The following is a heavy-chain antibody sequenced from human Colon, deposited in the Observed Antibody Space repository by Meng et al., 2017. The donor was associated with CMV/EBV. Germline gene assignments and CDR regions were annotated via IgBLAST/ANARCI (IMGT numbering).Heavy chain of an antibody. CDR1: GGSFSGYY. D-gene: IGHD4-11*01. V-gene: IGHV4-34*01. CDR2: INHSGST. J-gene: IGHJ5*02. Sequence: QVQLQQWGAGLLKPSETLSLTFAVYGGSFSGYYWSWIRQPPGKGLEWIGEINHSGSTNYNPSLKSRVTISVDTSKNQFSLKLSSVTAADTAVYYCARGRLPTDPWGQGTLVTVTS. CDR3: ARGRLPTDP.